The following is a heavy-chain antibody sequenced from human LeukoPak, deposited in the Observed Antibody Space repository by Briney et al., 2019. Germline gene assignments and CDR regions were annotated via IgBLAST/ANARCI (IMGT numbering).Heavy chain of an antibody. CDR2: ISTSGST. J-gene: IGHJ6*03. D-gene: IGHD2-8*01. CDR1: GGSISSGNYY. V-gene: IGHV4-61*02. Sequence: PSETLSLTCTVSGGSISSGNYYWTWIRQPAGKGLEWIGRISTSGSTNYNPSFKSRVTISTDTSKNHFSLKLNSVTAADTAVYYCARDHPTPNAGYMDVWGKGTTVTVSS. CDR3: ARDHPTPNAGYMDV.